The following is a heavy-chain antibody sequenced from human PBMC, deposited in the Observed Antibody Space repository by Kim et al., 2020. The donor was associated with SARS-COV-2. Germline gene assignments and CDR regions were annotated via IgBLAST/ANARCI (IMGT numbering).Heavy chain of an antibody. D-gene: IGHD3-9*01. CDR2: ISYDGSNK. V-gene: IGHV3-30*04. CDR1: GFTFSSYA. CDR3: ARDWYYDIFGGMDV. J-gene: IGHJ6*02. Sequence: GGSLRLSCAASGFTFSSYAMHWVRQAPGKGLEWVAVISYDGSNKYYADSVKGRFTISRDNSKNTLYLQMNSLRAEDTAVYYCARDWYYDIFGGMDVWGQG.